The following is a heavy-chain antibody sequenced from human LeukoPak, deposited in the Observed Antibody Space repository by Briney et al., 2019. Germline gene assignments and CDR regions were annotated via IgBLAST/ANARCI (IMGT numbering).Heavy chain of an antibody. CDR2: INPNSGGT. Sequence: ASVKVSCKASGYTFTGYYMHWVRQAPGQGLEWMGWINPNSGGTNYAQKFQGWATMTRDTSISTAYMELSRLRSDDTAVYYCARGEHSSSWTLGGWFDPWGQGTLVTVSS. D-gene: IGHD6-13*01. CDR1: GYTFTGYY. J-gene: IGHJ5*02. V-gene: IGHV1-2*04. CDR3: ARGEHSSSWTLGGWFDP.